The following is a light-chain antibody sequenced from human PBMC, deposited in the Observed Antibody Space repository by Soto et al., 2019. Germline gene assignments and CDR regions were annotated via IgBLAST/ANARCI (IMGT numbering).Light chain of an antibody. Sequence: QSVLTQSPSASASLGASVKLTCTLSSGHSSYAIAWHQQQPEKGPRYLMKLNSDGSHSKGDGIPDRFSGSSSGAERYLTISSLQSEDEADYYCQTWGTGTVVFGGGTKGTVL. CDR3: QTWGTGTVV. CDR2: LNSDGSH. CDR1: SGHSSYA. V-gene: IGLV4-69*01. J-gene: IGLJ2*01.